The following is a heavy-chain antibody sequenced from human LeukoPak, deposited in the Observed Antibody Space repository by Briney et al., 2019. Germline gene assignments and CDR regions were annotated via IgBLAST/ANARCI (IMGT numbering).Heavy chain of an antibody. CDR1: GFSFRIYS. Sequence: PGGSLRLSCTASGFSFRIYSMNWVRQAPGKGLEWVGRIRSKGNSYATAYAASVKGRFTISRDDSKNTAYLQMNSLKTEDTAVYYCTAPYGDYVEYYYYYGMDVWGQGTTVTVSS. CDR2: IRSKGNSYAT. V-gene: IGHV3-73*01. D-gene: IGHD4-17*01. CDR3: TAPYGDYVEYYYYYGMDV. J-gene: IGHJ6*02.